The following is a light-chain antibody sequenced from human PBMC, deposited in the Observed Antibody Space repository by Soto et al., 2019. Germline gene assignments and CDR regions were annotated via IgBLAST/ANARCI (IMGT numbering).Light chain of an antibody. CDR1: TGAVTSGHY. V-gene: IGLV7-46*01. CDR2: DTS. Sequence: QAVVTQEPSLTVSPGGTVTLTCGSSTGAVTSGHYPYWFQQKPGQAPRTLIYDTSNKHSWTPARFSGSLLGGKAALTLSGAQPEDEAEYYCLLSYSGPDVVFGGGTKPPS. CDR3: LLSYSGPDVV. J-gene: IGLJ2*01.